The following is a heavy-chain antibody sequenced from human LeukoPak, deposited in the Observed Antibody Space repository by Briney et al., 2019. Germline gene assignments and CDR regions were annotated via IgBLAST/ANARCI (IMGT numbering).Heavy chain of an antibody. D-gene: IGHD4-17*01. V-gene: IGHV3-30-3*01. J-gene: IGHJ4*02. Sequence: GGSLRLSCAASGFTFSSYAMHWVRQAPGKGLEWVAVISYDGSNKYYADSVKGRFTISRDNSKNTLYLQMNSLRAEDTAVYYCAREVRYFNDYGDYGSTPYFDYWGQGTLVTVSS. CDR1: GFTFSSYA. CDR3: AREVRYFNDYGDYGSTPYFDY. CDR2: ISYDGSNK.